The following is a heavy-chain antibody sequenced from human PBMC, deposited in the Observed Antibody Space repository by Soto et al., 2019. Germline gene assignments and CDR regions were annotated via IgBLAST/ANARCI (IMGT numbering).Heavy chain of an antibody. D-gene: IGHD6-25*01. V-gene: IGHV1-69*02. CDR1: GDTFGSYT. J-gene: IGHJ4*02. CDR3: AADRGAVGVFDS. CDR2: ILPAHGIA. Sequence: QVQLVQSGAEMRKPGSSVKVSCKASGDTFGSYTLSWLRRAPGLGLEWMARILPAHGIANYAQKFQDKVTITADMSTQTTYLEITSLNCDDTAVCFCAADRGAVGVFDSWGQGTRVTVSS.